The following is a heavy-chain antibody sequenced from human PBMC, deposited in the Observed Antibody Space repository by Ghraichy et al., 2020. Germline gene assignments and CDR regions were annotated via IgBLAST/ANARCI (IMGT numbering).Heavy chain of an antibody. V-gene: IGHV3-23*01. CDR1: GFTFSSHA. D-gene: IGHD3-10*01. CDR3: AKNQGRGVTCHYYYAMDV. Sequence: GESLNISCAASGFTFSSHAMSWVRQAPGKGLEWVSEMSGSGISTYYADSVKGRFTISRDDSKNTLFLQMNSLRDDDTAVYYCAKNQGRGVTCHYYYAMDVWGQGTTVTVS. J-gene: IGHJ6*02. CDR2: MSGSGIST.